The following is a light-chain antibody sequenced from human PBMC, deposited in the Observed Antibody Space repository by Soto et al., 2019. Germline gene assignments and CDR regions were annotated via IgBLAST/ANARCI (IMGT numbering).Light chain of an antibody. J-gene: IGKJ5*01. V-gene: IGKV1-33*01. CDR2: DAS. Sequence: DIQMTQSPSSLSASVGDRVTITCQASQDIRNYLNWYQQKPGKAPKLLIYDASNLETGVTSRFSGSGSGTNFIFTISSLQPEDIATYYCQQYDALPITFGQGTRLEI. CDR1: QDIRNY. CDR3: QQYDALPIT.